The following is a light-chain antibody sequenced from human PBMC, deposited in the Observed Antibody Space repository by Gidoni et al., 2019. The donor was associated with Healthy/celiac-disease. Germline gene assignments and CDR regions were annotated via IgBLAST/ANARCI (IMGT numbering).Light chain of an antibody. CDR2: EVS. Sequence: QSALTQPASVSGSPGQSITISCTGTSSDVGSYNLVSWYQQHPGKAPKIMIYEVSKRPSGVSNRFSGSKSGNTASLTISGLQAEDEADYYCCSYAGSSRVFGGGTKLTVL. CDR3: CSYAGSSRV. J-gene: IGLJ3*02. V-gene: IGLV2-23*02. CDR1: SSDVGSYNL.